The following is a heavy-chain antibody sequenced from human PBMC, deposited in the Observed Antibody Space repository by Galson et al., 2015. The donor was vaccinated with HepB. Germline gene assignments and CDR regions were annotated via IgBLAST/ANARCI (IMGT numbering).Heavy chain of an antibody. V-gene: IGHV3-21*01. CDR3: ARAYAYYDSSGYYRPYYYYGMDV. CDR1: GFTFSSYS. Sequence: SLRLSCAASGFTFSSYSMNWVRQAPGKGLEWVSSISSSSSYIYYADSVKGRFTISRDNAKNSLYLQMNSLRAEDTAVYYCARAYAYYDSSGYYRPYYYYGMDVWGQGTTVTVSS. CDR2: ISSSSSYI. J-gene: IGHJ6*02. D-gene: IGHD3-22*01.